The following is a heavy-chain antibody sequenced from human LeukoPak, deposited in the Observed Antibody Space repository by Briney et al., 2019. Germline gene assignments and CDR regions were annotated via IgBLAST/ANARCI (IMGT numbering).Heavy chain of an antibody. CDR3: ANGDKERGGYSGYDYVAGY. CDR2: ISGSGGST. CDR1: GFRFNTFW. V-gene: IGHV3-23*01. D-gene: IGHD5-12*01. J-gene: IGHJ4*02. Sequence: GGSLRLSCAASGFRFNTFWMSWVRQAPGRGLEWVSAISGSGGSTYYADSVKGRFTISRDNSKNTLYLQMNSLRAEDTAVYYCANGDKERGGYSGYDYVAGYWGQGTLVTVSS.